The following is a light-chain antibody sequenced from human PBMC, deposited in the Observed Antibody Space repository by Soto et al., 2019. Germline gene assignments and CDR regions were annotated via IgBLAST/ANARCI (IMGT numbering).Light chain of an antibody. V-gene: IGKV3-15*01. CDR1: QSVRSN. CDR3: QQCNNWPYP. CDR2: DPS. Sequence: EVVMTQSPATLSVSPGERATLSCRASQSVRSNLVWYQQKPGQAPRLLIYDPSTRATGIPGRFSGSGSGTEFTLIISSLQSEDFALYFCQQCNNWPYPFGHGTKLEIK. J-gene: IGKJ2*01.